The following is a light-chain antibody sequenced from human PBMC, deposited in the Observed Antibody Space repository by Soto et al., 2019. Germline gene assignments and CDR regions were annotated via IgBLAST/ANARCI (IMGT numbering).Light chain of an antibody. J-gene: IGLJ1*01. Sequence: QSALTQPASVSGSPGQSITISCTGTSSDVGNYIFVSWYRQHPGKAPKLMIYDINNRPSGVSNRFSGSKSGNTASLTISGLQAEDEADYYGVSYTTSASYVFGTGTKLTVL. CDR1: SSDVGNYIF. CDR2: DIN. CDR3: VSYTTSASYV. V-gene: IGLV2-14*01.